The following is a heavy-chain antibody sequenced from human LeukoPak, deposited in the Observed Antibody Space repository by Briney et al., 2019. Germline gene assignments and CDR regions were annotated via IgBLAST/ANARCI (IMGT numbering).Heavy chain of an antibody. CDR3: ARVTGTGLYFDY. J-gene: IGHJ4*02. CDR1: GYTFTGYY. CDR2: INPNSGGT. V-gene: IGHV1-2*02. D-gene: IGHD1-20*01. Sequence: ASVKVSCKASGYTFTGYYMHWVRQAPGQGFEWMGWINPNSGGTNYAQKFQGRVTMTRDTSISTAYMELSRLRSDDTAVYYCARVTGTGLYFDYWGQGTLVTVSS.